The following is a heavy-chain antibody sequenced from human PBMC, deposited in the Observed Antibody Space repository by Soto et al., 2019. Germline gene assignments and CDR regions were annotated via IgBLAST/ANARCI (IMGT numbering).Heavy chain of an antibody. D-gene: IGHD1-20*01. CDR2: ISGSGGST. CDR3: AKGAGLDRPPNNWNDPLEYYVDY. V-gene: IGHV3-23*01. Sequence: EVQLLESGGGLVQPGGSLRLSCAASGFTFSSYAMSWVRQAPGKGLEWVSAISGSGGSTYYADSVKGRFTISRDNSKNTLYLQMNSLRAEDTAVYYCAKGAGLDRPPNNWNDPLEYYVDYWGQGTLVTVSS. J-gene: IGHJ4*02. CDR1: GFTFSSYA.